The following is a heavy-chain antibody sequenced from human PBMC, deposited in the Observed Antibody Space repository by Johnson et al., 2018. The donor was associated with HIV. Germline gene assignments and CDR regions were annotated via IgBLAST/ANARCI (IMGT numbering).Heavy chain of an antibody. CDR3: ARDRDSIAGAPYAFDF. V-gene: IGHV3-7*03. D-gene: IGHD1-26*01. CDR1: GFTVSRNY. CDR2: IKQDGGER. J-gene: IGHJ3*01. Sequence: MLLVESGGGLVQPGGSLRLSCAASGFTVSRNYMSWVRQAPGQGLECVANIKQDGGERYYVDSVKGRFTISRDNSKTSLYLQMNSLRAEDTAVYYCARDRDSIAGAPYAFDFWGQGTMVTVSS.